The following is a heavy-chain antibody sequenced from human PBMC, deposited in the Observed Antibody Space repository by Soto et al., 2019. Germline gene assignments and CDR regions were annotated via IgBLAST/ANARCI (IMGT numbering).Heavy chain of an antibody. D-gene: IGHD2-21*02. CDR1: GESISSSSYY. V-gene: IGHV4-39*01. CDR2: IYYSGRT. Sequence: XGTLSLTCIVSGESISSSSYYWGWIRQPPGKGLEWIGSIYYSGRTYYNPSFKSRVTISIDTSKNQFSLKLSSVTATDTAVYYCARQRTTVVTQAYFDHWGQGALVTVSS. CDR3: ARQRTTVVTQAYFDH. J-gene: IGHJ4*02.